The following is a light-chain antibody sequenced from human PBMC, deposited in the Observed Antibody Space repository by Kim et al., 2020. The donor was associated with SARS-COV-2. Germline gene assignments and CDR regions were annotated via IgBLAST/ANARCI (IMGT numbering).Light chain of an antibody. CDR2: DVS. CDR3: SSYTSSSTWV. J-gene: IGLJ3*02. CDR1: SSDVGGYNY. V-gene: IGLV2-14*03. Sequence: GQSITISCRGTSSDVGGYNYVSWYQQHPGKAPKLMIYDVSNRPSGVSNRFSGSKSGNTASLTISGLQAEDEADYYCSSYTSSSTWVFGGGTQLTVL.